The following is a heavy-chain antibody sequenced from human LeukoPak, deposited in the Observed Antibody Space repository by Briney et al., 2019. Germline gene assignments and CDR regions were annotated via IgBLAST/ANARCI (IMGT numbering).Heavy chain of an antibody. CDR3: ARLLTLPSGAHI. D-gene: IGHD2/OR15-2a*01. J-gene: IGHJ3*02. CDR2: IYHGDPDT. Sequence: GESLKISSKASAYSFTSYWIGWVRQMPGKGLQWMGLIYHGDPDTRYNPSFQGQVTISADKSISTAYLQWSSLKDSDTAMYYCARLLTLPSGAHIWGQGTMVTVSS. V-gene: IGHV5-51*01. CDR1: AYSFTSYW.